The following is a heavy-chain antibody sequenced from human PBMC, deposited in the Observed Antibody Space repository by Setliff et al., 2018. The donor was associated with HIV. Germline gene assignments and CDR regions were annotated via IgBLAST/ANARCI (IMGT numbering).Heavy chain of an antibody. V-gene: IGHV4-61*09. CDR2: IYTDGST. Sequence: SETLSLTCTVSGGSISSGTYYWSWIRQPAGKGLEWIGHIYTDGSTNFNPSLRSRVTLAVDTSKNQFSLRVTSVTAADTAVYYCASKPLRFNGATHYVFDSWSQGALVTVSS. CDR1: GGSISSGTYY. CDR3: ASKPLRFNGATHYVFDS. J-gene: IGHJ4*02. D-gene: IGHD2-8*01.